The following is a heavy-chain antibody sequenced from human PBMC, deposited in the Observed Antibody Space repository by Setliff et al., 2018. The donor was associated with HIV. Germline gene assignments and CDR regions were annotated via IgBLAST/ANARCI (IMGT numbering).Heavy chain of an antibody. CDR3: ARRGRDGVFIMFATGFDP. J-gene: IGHJ5*02. Sequence: SETLSLTCSVSGGSISSSTYYWGWIRQPPGKGLEWIGDIFYTGSTYYNPSLKSRVAISVDTSENQFSLKLNSVTAADTADYYCARRGRDGVFIMFATGFDPWGQGALVTVSS. CDR2: IFYTGST. D-gene: IGHD2-8*01. CDR1: GGSISSSTYY. V-gene: IGHV4-39*01.